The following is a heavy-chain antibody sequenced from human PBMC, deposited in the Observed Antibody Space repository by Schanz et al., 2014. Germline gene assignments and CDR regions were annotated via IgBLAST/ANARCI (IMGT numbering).Heavy chain of an antibody. V-gene: IGHV3-11*05. Sequence: QVQLVESGGGLVKPGGSLRLSCAASGLTFSDYYMRWIRQAPGKGLEWVSHISGSSIHKNYADSVKGRFSISRDNGETSVYLQINSLRVEDTAVYYCARFLARYQYYGVDVWGQGTTVIVSS. D-gene: IGHD3-3*01. CDR1: GLTFSDYY. J-gene: IGHJ6*02. CDR3: ARFLARYQYYGVDV. CDR2: ISGSSIHK.